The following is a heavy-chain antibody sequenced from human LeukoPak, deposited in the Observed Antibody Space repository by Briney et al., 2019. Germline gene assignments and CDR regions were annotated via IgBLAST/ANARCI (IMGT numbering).Heavy chain of an antibody. CDR2: IIPIFGTA. CDR1: GGTFSSYA. V-gene: IGHV1-69*13. J-gene: IGHJ4*02. CDR3: ARIYCSGGSCYLGYFDY. D-gene: IGHD2-15*01. Sequence: SVKVSCKAFGGTFSSYAISWVRQAPGQGLEWMGGIIPIFGTANYAQKFQGRVTITADESTSTAYMELSSLRSEDTAVYYCARIYCSGGSCYLGYFDYWGQGTLVTVSS.